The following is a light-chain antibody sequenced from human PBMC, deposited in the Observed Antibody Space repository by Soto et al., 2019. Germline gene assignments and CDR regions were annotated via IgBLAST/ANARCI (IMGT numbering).Light chain of an antibody. Sequence: IVLTHAPGILSFPQVERASLSCIASQKISSTVLAWYQQKPGQAPRLLIYDASNRATGIPARFSGGGSGTDFTLTISRIQHEHFAVYYCQHRSNWPLTFGGGNKEDI. CDR3: QHRSNWPLT. V-gene: IGKV3-11*01. CDR1: QKISSTV. CDR2: DAS. J-gene: IGKJ4*01.